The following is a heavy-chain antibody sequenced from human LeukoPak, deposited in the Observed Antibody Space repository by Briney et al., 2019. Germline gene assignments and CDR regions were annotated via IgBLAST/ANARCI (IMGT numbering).Heavy chain of an antibody. Sequence: SETLSLTCTVSGGSISSYYWSWIRQPPGKGLEWIGYIYYSGSTNYNPSLKSRVTISVDTSKSQFSLKLSSVTAADTAVYYCARVVTVGWFDPWGQGTLVTVSS. CDR3: ARVVTVGWFDP. V-gene: IGHV4-59*01. J-gene: IGHJ5*02. CDR1: GGSISSYY. CDR2: IYYSGST. D-gene: IGHD5-18*01.